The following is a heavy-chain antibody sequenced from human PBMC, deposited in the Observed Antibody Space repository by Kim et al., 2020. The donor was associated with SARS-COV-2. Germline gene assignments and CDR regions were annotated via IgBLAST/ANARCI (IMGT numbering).Heavy chain of an antibody. D-gene: IGHD4-4*01. J-gene: IGHJ6*02. CDR3: ARHGRQYGYYYGMDV. Sequence: GESLKISCKGSGYSFTSYWIGWVRQMPGKGLEWMGIIYPGDSDTRYSPSFQGQVTISADKSISTAYLQWSSLKASDTAMYYCARHGRQYGYYYGMDVWGQGTTVTVSS. CDR1: GYSFTSYW. V-gene: IGHV5-51*01. CDR2: IYPGDSDT.